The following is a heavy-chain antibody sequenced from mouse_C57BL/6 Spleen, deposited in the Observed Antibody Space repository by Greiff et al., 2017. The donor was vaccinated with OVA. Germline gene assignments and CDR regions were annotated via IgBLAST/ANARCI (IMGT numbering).Heavy chain of an antibody. D-gene: IGHD2-5*01. V-gene: IGHV5-17*01. Sequence: EVNVVESGGGLVKPGGSLKLSCAASGFTFSDYGMHWVRQAPEKGLEWVAYISSGSSTIYYADTVKGRFTISRDNAKNTLFLQMTILMSEDTAMYYCARNHYSNYEFADWGQGTLVTVSA. CDR2: ISSGSSTI. CDR3: ARNHYSNYEFAD. J-gene: IGHJ3*01. CDR1: GFTFSDYG.